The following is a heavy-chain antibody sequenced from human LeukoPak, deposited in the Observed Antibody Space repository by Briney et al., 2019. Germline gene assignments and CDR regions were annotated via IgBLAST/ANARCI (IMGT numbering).Heavy chain of an antibody. V-gene: IGHV4-38-2*02. J-gene: IGHJ4*02. CDR1: GYSISSGYY. Sequence: SETLSLTCTVSGYSISSGYYWGGLRQPPGKGLEWIGSIYHSGSTYYNPSLKSRVTISVDTSKNQFSLKLNSVTAADTAVYYCARESVVPAAIAGYWGQGTLVSVSS. D-gene: IGHD2-2*02. CDR2: IYHSGST. CDR3: ARESVVPAAIAGY.